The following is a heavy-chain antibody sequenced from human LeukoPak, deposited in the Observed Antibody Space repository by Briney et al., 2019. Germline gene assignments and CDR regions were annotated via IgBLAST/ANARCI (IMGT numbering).Heavy chain of an antibody. V-gene: IGHV4-59*12. CDR3: AIPPERYSYGYNY. Sequence: PSETLSLTCTVSGGSISSYYWSWIRQPPGKGLEWIGYIHFSGSTNYNPSLKSRVTISVDTSKNQFSLKLSSVTAADTAVYYCAIPPERYSYGYNYWGQGTLVTVSS. CDR1: GGSISSYY. CDR2: IHFSGST. J-gene: IGHJ4*02. D-gene: IGHD5-18*01.